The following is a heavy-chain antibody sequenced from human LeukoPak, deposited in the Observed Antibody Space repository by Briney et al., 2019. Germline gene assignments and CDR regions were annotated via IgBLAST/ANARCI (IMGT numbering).Heavy chain of an antibody. Sequence: GGSLRLSCAASGFTFSSYWMHWVRQAPGKGLVWVSRINSDGSSTSYADSVKGRFTISRDNAKNTLYLQMNSLRAEDTAVYYCAKDRLKSYYYGSGSPRAFDYWGQGTLVTVSS. CDR3: AKDRLKSYYYGSGSPRAFDY. V-gene: IGHV3-74*01. J-gene: IGHJ4*02. CDR1: GFTFSSYW. D-gene: IGHD3-10*01. CDR2: INSDGSST.